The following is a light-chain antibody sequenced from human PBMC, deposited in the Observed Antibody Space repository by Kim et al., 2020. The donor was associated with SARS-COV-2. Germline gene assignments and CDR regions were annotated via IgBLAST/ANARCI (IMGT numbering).Light chain of an antibody. J-gene: IGLJ3*02. CDR1: NIGIKS. Sequence: SYELTQPPSVSVAPGKTATITCGGNNIGIKSVHWYQQKPGQAPVLVIFYDRDRPSGISERISASNSGNTATLTISRVEAGDEADYYCQVWDNSNDHRVFGGGTQLTVL. V-gene: IGLV3-21*04. CDR2: YDR. CDR3: QVWDNSNDHRV.